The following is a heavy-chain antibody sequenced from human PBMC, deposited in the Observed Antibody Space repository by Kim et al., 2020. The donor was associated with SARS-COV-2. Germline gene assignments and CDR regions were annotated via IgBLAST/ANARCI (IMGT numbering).Heavy chain of an antibody. V-gene: IGHV3-23*01. Sequence: GGSLRLSCAASGFTFSSYAMSWVRQAPGKGLEWVSAISGGGYATYYADSVKGRFTISRDNSKNTLHLEMNSLGADDTAVYYCAKDPDYYYGSGSSPGNWFDPWGQGTLVTISS. J-gene: IGHJ5*02. CDR1: GFTFSSYA. CDR2: ISGGGYAT. D-gene: IGHD3-10*01. CDR3: AKDPDYYYGSGSSPGNWFDP.